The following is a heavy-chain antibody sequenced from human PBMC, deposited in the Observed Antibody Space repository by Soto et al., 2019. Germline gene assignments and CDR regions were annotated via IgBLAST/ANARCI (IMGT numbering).Heavy chain of an antibody. Sequence: PGGSLRLYCEASGFTLRSYAMTWIRQAPGKGLEWVSLISANDVGTYYAESVKTRFTISTDQSRNTVYLQMDSLRADDTAIYYCAKAKNDYNWDNRPPFDYWGQGTLVTVSS. V-gene: IGHV3-23*01. CDR3: AKAKNDYNWDNRPPFDY. CDR1: GFTLRSYA. D-gene: IGHD1-20*01. CDR2: ISANDVGT. J-gene: IGHJ4*02.